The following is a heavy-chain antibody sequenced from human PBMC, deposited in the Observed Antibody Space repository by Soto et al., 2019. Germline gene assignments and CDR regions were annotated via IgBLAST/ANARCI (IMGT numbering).Heavy chain of an antibody. CDR2: INHSGST. D-gene: IGHD3-10*01. V-gene: IGHV4-34*01. J-gene: IGHJ4*02. CDR1: GGSFSGYY. Sequence: SATLSLTCAVYGGSFSGYYWSWIRQPPGKGLEWIGEINHSGSTNYNPSLKSRVTISVDTSKNQFSLKLSSVTAADTAVYYCARGLRGSGSYYKRGNYYFDYWGQGTLVTVSS. CDR3: ARGLRGSGSYYKRGNYYFDY.